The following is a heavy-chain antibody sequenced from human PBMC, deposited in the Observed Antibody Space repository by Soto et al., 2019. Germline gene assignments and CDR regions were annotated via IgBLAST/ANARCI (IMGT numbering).Heavy chain of an antibody. CDR3: ATLKTYPIFGPYNWFDP. Sequence: QVQLQESGPGLVKPSATLSLTCAVSGVSISSNNWWSWVRQPPGKGLEWIGEIYHSGSTNYNPSLKSRGTISVDKSKNQLYLKLTSMTAADTAVYYCATLKTYPIFGPYNWFDPWGQGTLVTVSS. J-gene: IGHJ5*02. D-gene: IGHD3-3*01. CDR2: IYHSGST. V-gene: IGHV4-4*02. CDR1: GVSISSNNW.